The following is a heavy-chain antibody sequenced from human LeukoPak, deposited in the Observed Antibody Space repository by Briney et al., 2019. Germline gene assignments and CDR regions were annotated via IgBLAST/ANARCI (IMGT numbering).Heavy chain of an antibody. CDR3: TTDSRIKYCSSTSCVLHNWFDR. D-gene: IGHD2-2*01. Sequence: GGSLRLSCAASGFTFSNAWMSWVRQAPGKGLEWVGRIKSKTDGGTTDYAAPVKGRFTISRDDSKNMLDLQMISLKTVDTAVYYCTTDSRIKYCSSTSCVLHNWFDRWGQGTLVTVSS. J-gene: IGHJ5*02. V-gene: IGHV3-15*01. CDR1: GFTFSNAW. CDR2: IKSKTDGGTT.